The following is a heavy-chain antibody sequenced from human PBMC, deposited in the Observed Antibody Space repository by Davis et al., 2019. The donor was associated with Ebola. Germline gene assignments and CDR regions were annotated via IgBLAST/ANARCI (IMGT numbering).Heavy chain of an antibody. V-gene: IGHV1-58*01. J-gene: IGHJ4*02. D-gene: IGHD5-12*01. CDR1: GFIFTSSA. CDR2: IVVGSGNT. Sequence: SVTDTCKASGFIFTSSAVQWVRQARGQRLEWLGGIVVGSGNTNYAQKFQERVTITRDMSTSKAYMELSSLRSEDTAVYYSVRARGGYDWGQGTQVTVSS. CDR3: VRARGGYD.